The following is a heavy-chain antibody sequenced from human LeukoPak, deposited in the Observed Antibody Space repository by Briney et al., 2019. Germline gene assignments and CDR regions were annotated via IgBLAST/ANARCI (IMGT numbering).Heavy chain of an antibody. CDR3: ASSVIAVAGTDY. Sequence: GGSLRLSCAASGFTFSSYGMPWVRQAPGKGLEWVAVIWYDGSNKYYADSVKGRFTISRDNSKNTLYLQMNSLRAEDTAVYYCASSVIAVAGTDYWGQGTLVTVSS. D-gene: IGHD6-19*01. J-gene: IGHJ4*02. V-gene: IGHV3-33*01. CDR2: IWYDGSNK. CDR1: GFTFSSYG.